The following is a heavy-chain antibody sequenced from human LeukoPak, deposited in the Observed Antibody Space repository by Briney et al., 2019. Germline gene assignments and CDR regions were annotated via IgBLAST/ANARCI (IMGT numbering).Heavy chain of an antibody. Sequence: GGSLRLSCAASGFTFRSYAMTWVRQAPGKGLEWVSTITVSGDGTFYADSVKGRFTFSRDNSKNTLYLQMSSLRAEDTATYYCAKGGQPLMYGGAFDFWGQGTLVTVSS. J-gene: IGHJ4*02. D-gene: IGHD3-10*02. CDR2: ITVSGDGT. CDR3: AKGGQPLMYGGAFDF. CDR1: GFTFRSYA. V-gene: IGHV3-23*01.